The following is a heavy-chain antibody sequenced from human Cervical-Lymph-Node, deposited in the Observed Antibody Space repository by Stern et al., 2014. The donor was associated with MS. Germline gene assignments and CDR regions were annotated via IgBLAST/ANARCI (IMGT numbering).Heavy chain of an antibody. V-gene: IGHV3-23*04. CDR3: AKQYFDSSGYSYYYGMDV. CDR2: SGSGGSI. D-gene: IGHD3-22*01. CDR1: GFTFNKYA. J-gene: IGHJ6*02. Sequence: VQLVESGGDLVQPGGSLRLSCAASGFTFNKYAMNWVRQAPGKGLEWVSTSGSGGSIYYADSVKGRFTIARDNSENTLYLQMHSLRAEDTAIYYCAKQYFDSSGYSYYYGMDVWGQGTTVTVSS.